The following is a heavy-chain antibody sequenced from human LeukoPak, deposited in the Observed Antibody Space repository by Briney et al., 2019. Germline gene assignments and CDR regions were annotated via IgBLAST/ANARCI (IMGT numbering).Heavy chain of an antibody. CDR1: GGSISSYY. Sequence: PSETLSLTCTVSGGSISSYYWSWIRQPPGKGLEWIGEINHSGSTNYNPSLKSRVTISVDTSKNQFSLKLSSVTAADTAVYYCAREGPDYYDSSGYSAYWGQGTLVTVSS. D-gene: IGHD3-22*01. CDR2: INHSGST. CDR3: AREGPDYYDSSGYSAY. J-gene: IGHJ4*02. V-gene: IGHV4-34*01.